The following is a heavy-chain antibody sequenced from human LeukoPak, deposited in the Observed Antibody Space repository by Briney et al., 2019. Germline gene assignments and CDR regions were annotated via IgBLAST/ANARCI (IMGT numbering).Heavy chain of an antibody. J-gene: IGHJ6*02. V-gene: IGHV3-21*01. CDR1: GFTFSSYS. CDR2: ISSSSSYI. Sequence: PGGSLRLSCAASGFTFSSYSMNWVRQAPGKGLEWVSSISSSSSYIYYADSVKGRFTISRDNAKNSLYLRMNSLRAEDTAVYYCARDLPPMGYYGMDVWGQGTTVTVSS. D-gene: IGHD5-24*01. CDR3: ARDLPPMGYYGMDV.